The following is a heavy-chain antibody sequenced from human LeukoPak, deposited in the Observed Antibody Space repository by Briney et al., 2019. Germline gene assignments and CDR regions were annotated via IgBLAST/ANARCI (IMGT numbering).Heavy chain of an antibody. CDR1: GFTFGDYS. D-gene: IGHD2-21*01. V-gene: IGHV3-11*01. Sequence: GGSLRLSCAASGFTFGDYSLTWIRQAPGKGLECISYIGSVVSTIYYADSVKGRFTISRDNAKNSLYLQMNSLRAEDTAVYYCARVIGMTQEYYFDYWGQGTLVTVSS. CDR2: IGSVVSTI. CDR3: ARVIGMTQEYYFDY. J-gene: IGHJ4*02.